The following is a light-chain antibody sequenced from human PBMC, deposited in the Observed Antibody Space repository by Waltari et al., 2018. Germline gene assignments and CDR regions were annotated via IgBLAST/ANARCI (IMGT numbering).Light chain of an antibody. Sequence: DVQVTQSPSSLSASVGDSVTITCRTSKDMYRYLIWYQQKPGNAPKLLIYAASYLQGGVPSRCSGSGSGTDFSLTISSLQPEDFAVYYCQQNYRTPTFGGGTKVEVK. CDR1: KDMYRY. CDR3: QQNYRTPT. J-gene: IGKJ4*01. V-gene: IGKV1-39*01. CDR2: AAS.